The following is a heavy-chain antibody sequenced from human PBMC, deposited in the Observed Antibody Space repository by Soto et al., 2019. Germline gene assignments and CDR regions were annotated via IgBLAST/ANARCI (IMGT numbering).Heavy chain of an antibody. CDR1: GGSISSGGYY. J-gene: IGHJ5*02. V-gene: IGHV4-31*03. Sequence: SETLSLTCTVSGGSISSGGYYWSWIRQHPGKGLEWIGYIYYSGSTYYNPSLKSRVTISVDTAKNQFSLKLSSVTAADTAVYYCARDPGRYGDSKGFDPWGQGTLVTVSS. CDR3: ARDPGRYGDSKGFDP. CDR2: IYYSGST. D-gene: IGHD4-17*01.